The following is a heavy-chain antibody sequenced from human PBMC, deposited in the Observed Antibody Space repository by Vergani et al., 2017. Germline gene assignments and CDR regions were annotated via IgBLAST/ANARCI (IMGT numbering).Heavy chain of an antibody. V-gene: IGHV4-4*07. J-gene: IGHJ5*02. Sequence: QVQLVESGPGLVKPSETLSLTCTVSGGSLSSYYWNCIRQPAGKGVEWGGRVFHPGTADYNPSLNSRVTLSVDTSKNQVSLKLTSVTAADTAIYYCARSFGDITSPGRFEPWGQGTLV. CDR3: ARSFGDITSPGRFEP. CDR1: GGSLSSYY. D-gene: IGHD2-2*01. CDR2: VFHPGTA.